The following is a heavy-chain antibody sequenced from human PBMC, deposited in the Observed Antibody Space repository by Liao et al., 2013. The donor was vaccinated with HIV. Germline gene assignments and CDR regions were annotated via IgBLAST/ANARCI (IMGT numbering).Heavy chain of an antibody. Sequence: QVQLQESGPGLVKPSQTLSLSCTVSGDSISSGRYYWSWIRQPPGKGLEWIGYIYYNGNPYDNPSLKSRVTISVDTSTNQFSLTLRSVTAADTAMYYCARGGPLDTFDFWGQGTLVTVSS. D-gene: IGHD5-18*01. CDR2: IYYNGNP. CDR1: GDSISSGRYY. J-gene: IGHJ4*02. V-gene: IGHV4-31*03. CDR3: ARGGPLDTFDF.